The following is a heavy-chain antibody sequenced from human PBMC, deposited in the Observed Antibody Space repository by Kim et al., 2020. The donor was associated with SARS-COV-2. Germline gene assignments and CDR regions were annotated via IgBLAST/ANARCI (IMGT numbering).Heavy chain of an antibody. Sequence: GGSLRLSCAASGFTFSSYAMSWVRQAPGKGLEWVSAISGSGGSTYYADSVKGRFTISRDNSKNTLYLQMNSLRAEDTAVYYCAKKARAPDYYYYYGMDVWGQGTTVTVSS. CDR3: AKKARAPDYYYYYGMDV. V-gene: IGHV3-23*01. CDR1: GFTFSSYA. J-gene: IGHJ6*02. CDR2: ISGSGGST. D-gene: IGHD6-6*01.